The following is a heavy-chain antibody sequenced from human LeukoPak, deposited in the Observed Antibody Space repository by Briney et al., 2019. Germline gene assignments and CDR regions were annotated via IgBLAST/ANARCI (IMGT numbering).Heavy chain of an antibody. J-gene: IGHJ4*02. D-gene: IGHD2-15*01. CDR1: GYTFTGYY. CDR2: INPNSGGT. CDR3: ARSQGVVAARSPFDY. Sequence: ASVKVSCKASGYTFTGYYMHWVRQAPGQGLEWMGWINPNSGGTNYAQKFQGRVTMTRDTSISTAYMEPSRLRSDDTAVYYCARSQGVVAARSPFDYWGQGTLVTVSS. V-gene: IGHV1-2*02.